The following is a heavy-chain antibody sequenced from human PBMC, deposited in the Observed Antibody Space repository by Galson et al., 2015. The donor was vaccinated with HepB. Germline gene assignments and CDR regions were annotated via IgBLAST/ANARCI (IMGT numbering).Heavy chain of an antibody. Sequence: SLRLSCAASGFTFNRCWMGWVRQAPGKGLEWVANIKEDGIEKYYVDSVKGRFTISRDNVKKSVFLQMKSLRAEDTAVYYCATWGSGYSSGWYWGNDAFDIWGQGTKVTVSS. J-gene: IGHJ3*02. V-gene: IGHV3-7*03. D-gene: IGHD6-19*01. CDR2: IKEDGIEK. CDR1: GFTFNRCW. CDR3: ATWGSGYSSGWYWGNDAFDI.